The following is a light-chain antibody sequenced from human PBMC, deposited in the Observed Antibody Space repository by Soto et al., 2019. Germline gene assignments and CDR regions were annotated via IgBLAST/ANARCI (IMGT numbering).Light chain of an antibody. CDR1: QSVTISY. J-gene: IGKJ4*01. CDR2: GAS. Sequence: EIVLTQSTDTLSLSPRERATLSCRASQSVTISYLAWYQQKPGQAPRLLIYGASSRATGIPDWFSGSGSGTDFTLTIGRLGPEDFAVYYCQMYGSSPPITFGGGTKVETK. V-gene: IGKV3-20*01. CDR3: QMYGSSPPIT.